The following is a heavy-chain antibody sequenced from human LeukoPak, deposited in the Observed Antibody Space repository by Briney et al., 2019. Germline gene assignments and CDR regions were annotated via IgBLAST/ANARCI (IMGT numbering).Heavy chain of an antibody. CDR1: GFTFSSYS. J-gene: IGHJ4*02. CDR3: AREGYVWGSYREGFDY. V-gene: IGHV3-48*04. CDR2: IGSISSAI. D-gene: IGHD3-16*02. Sequence: PGGSLRLSCAASGFTFSSYSMNWVRQAPGKGLEWVSYIGSISSAIYYADSVKGRFTISRDNAKNSLYLQMNSLRAEDTAVYYCAREGYVWGSYREGFDYWGQGTLVTVSS.